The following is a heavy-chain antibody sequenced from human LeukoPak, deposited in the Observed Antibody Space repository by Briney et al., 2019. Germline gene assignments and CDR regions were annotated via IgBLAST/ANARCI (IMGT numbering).Heavy chain of an antibody. Sequence: ASVKVSCKASGYIFNDHYIHWVRRAPGQGLEWMGWLNPSNDVTNYVQKFQGSVAMTRDTSISTAYMELTRLRPDDTAMYYCARGMVTTSGSFDYWGQGTLVTVSS. CDR1: GYIFNDHY. D-gene: IGHD4-17*01. J-gene: IGHJ4*02. V-gene: IGHV1-2*04. CDR3: ARGMVTTSGSFDY. CDR2: LNPSNDVT.